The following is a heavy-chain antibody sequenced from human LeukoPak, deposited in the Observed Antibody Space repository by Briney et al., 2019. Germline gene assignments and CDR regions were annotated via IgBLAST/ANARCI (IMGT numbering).Heavy chain of an antibody. D-gene: IGHD2-15*01. CDR3: ARVRYCSGGSCYGYYFDY. CDR2: INPNSGGT. Sequence: ASVKVSCKASGYTFTSYGISWVRQAPGQGLEWMGWINPNSGGTNYAQKFQGRVTMTRDTSISTAYMELSRLRSDDTAVYYCARVRYCSGGSCYGYYFDYWGQGTLVTVSS. CDR1: GYTFTSYG. V-gene: IGHV1-2*02. J-gene: IGHJ4*02.